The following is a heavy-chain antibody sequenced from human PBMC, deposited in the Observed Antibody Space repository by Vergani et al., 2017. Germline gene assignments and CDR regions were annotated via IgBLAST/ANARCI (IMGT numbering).Heavy chain of an antibody. D-gene: IGHD6-19*01. CDR2: LSASDRRT. J-gene: IGHJ3*02. CDR1: GFTFIMHD. V-gene: IGHV3-23*01. Sequence: EVQLLESGGDLVQPGGSLRLSCAASGFTFIMHDMSWVRQAPGKGLEWVSTLSASDRRTHYADSVKGRFTISRDISNNTLFLHMNSLRPEDTAVYYCAKVGLSEVAGTFGAFDIWGQGTMVTVSS. CDR3: AKVGLSEVAGTFGAFDI.